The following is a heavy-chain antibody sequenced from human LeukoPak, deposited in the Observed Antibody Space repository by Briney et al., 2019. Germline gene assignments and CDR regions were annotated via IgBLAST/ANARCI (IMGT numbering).Heavy chain of an antibody. V-gene: IGHV3-23*01. CDR3: ARSDWGLDY. Sequence: PGGFLRLSCGASGFTFSSYAMSWVRQAPGKGLEWVSVISGSGGSIGRADSVKGRFTVSRDNSKNTLYLQMNSLRADDTAVYYCARSDWGLDYWGQGTLVTVSS. J-gene: IGHJ4*02. D-gene: IGHD7-27*01. CDR1: GFTFSSYA. CDR2: ISGSGGSI.